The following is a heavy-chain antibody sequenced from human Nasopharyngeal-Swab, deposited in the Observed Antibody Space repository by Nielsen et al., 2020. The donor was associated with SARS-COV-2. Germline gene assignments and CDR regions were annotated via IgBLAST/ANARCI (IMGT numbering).Heavy chain of an antibody. CDR1: GDSISSGGYY. D-gene: IGHD6-13*01. V-gene: IGHV4-61*08. CDR2: ISYSGST. CDR3: ARGKGQQLAY. J-gene: IGHJ4*02. Sequence: GSLRLSCTVSGDSISSGGYYWSWIRQPPGQGLEWIGYISYSGSTNYNPSLKSRVTISVDTSKNQFSLKLSSVTAADTSVYYCARGKGQQLAYWGQGTLVTVSS.